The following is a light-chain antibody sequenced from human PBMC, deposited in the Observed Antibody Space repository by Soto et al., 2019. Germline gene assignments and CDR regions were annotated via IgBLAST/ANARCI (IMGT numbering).Light chain of an antibody. CDR1: SSNIGTGYD. J-gene: IGLJ2*01. CDR2: GNT. CDR3: QSYDRTLSGSI. V-gene: IGLV1-40*01. Sequence: QSVLTQPPSVSGAPGQRVTISCTGSSSNIGTGYDVHWYQQFPGTAPKLLIYGNTNAASGVPARFSGSKSGTSASLTITGLQPEDEADFYCQSYDRTLSGSIFGGGTKLTVL.